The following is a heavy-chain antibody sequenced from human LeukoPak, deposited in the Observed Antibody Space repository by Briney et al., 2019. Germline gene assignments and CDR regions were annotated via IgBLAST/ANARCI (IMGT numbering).Heavy chain of an antibody. CDR3: ATAVPNGDWLLSQFDY. CDR1: GYTLTELS. J-gene: IGHJ4*02. V-gene: IGHV1-24*01. CDR2: FDPEDGET. D-gene: IGHD3/OR15-3a*01. Sequence: ASVKVSCKVSGYTLTELSMHWVRQAPGKGLEWMGGFDPEDGETIYAQKFQGRVTMTEDTSTDTAYMELSSLRSEDTAVYYCATAVPNGDWLLSQFDYWGQGTLVTVSS.